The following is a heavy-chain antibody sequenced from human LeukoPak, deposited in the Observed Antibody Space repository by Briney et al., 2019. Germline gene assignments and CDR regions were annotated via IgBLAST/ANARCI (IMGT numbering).Heavy chain of an antibody. V-gene: IGHV4-34*01. CDR1: GGSFSGYY. CDR3: ARGRTHYGMIVVAQRRGGPYYFDY. Sequence: SETLSLTCAVYGGSFSGYYWSWLRQPPGKGLEWIGEINHSGSTNYNPSLKSRVTISVDTSKNQFSLKLSSVTAADTAVYYCARGRTHYGMIVVAQRRGGPYYFDYWGQGTLVTVSS. D-gene: IGHD3-22*01. J-gene: IGHJ4*02. CDR2: INHSGST.